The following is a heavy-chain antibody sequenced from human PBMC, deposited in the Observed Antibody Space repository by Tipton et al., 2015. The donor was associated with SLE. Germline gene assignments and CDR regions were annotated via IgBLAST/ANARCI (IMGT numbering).Heavy chain of an antibody. J-gene: IGHJ4*01. CDR1: GFTFSSYA. V-gene: IGHV3-48*01. D-gene: IGHD3-3*01. CDR2: ISHSSSTM. Sequence: GSLRLSCEASGFTFSSYAMIWVRQAPGKGLEWVAYISHSSSTMFYADSLKGRFTISRDNARSSLYLQMNSLTVDDTGVYYCGRSLWSGYSRTIRYWGHGTLVTVSS. CDR3: GRSLWSGYSRTIRY.